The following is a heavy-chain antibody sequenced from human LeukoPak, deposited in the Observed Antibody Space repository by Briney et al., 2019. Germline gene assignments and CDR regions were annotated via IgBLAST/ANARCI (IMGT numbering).Heavy chain of an antibody. CDR1: GFTFSGYG. CDR3: ARFDYADYLAFDY. Sequence: GRSLRLSCAAFGFTFSGYGMHWVRQAPGKGLEWVAIIWYDGSNKYFADSVKGRFTISRDNSRNTLCLQMNSLRAEDTAVYYCARFDYADYLAFDYWGQGTLVTVSS. CDR2: IWYDGSNK. D-gene: IGHD4-17*01. J-gene: IGHJ4*02. V-gene: IGHV3-33*01.